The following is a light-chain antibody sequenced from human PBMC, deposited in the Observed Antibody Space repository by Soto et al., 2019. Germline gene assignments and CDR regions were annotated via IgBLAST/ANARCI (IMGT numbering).Light chain of an antibody. Sequence: EIVLTQSPGTLSLSPGERPTLSCTSSQSVSSSYLAWYQQKPGQAPRLLIYGASSRATGIPDRFSGSGSETDFTLTISRLEPEDFAVYYCQQYGSSPETFGQGTKVDIK. CDR3: QQYGSSPET. V-gene: IGKV3-20*01. CDR1: QSVSSSY. J-gene: IGKJ1*01. CDR2: GAS.